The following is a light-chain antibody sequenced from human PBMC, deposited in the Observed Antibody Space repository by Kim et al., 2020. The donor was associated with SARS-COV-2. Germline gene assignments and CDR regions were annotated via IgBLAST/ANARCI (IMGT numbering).Light chain of an antibody. Sequence: EIVLTQSPATLSLSPGERATLSCRASQSVSSYLAWYQQKPGQAPRLLIYDASNRATGIPARFSGSGSGTDFTLTISSLEPEDFAVYYCQQRSNSALTFGQGTKLEI. J-gene: IGKJ2*01. CDR3: QQRSNSALT. V-gene: IGKV3-11*01. CDR2: DAS. CDR1: QSVSSY.